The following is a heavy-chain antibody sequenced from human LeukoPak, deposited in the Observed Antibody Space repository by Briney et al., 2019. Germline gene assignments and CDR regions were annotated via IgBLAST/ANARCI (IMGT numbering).Heavy chain of an antibody. CDR3: ARRGYYDIHPFDY. J-gene: IGHJ4*02. Sequence: SETLSLTCTVSGGSISSSAYHWGWIRQPPGKGLEWIGSIHYSGSTYYNPSLKSRVTISVDTSKNQFSLKLSSVTAADTAVYYCARRGYYDIHPFDYWGQGTLVTASS. CDR1: GGSISSSAYH. V-gene: IGHV4-39*01. CDR2: IHYSGST. D-gene: IGHD3-22*01.